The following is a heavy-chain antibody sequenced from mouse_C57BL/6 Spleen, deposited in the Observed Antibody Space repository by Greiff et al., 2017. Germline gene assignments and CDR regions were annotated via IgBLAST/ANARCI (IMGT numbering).Heavy chain of an antibody. CDR2: IYPSDSET. D-gene: IGHD2-5*01. Sequence: QVQLQQPGAELVRPGSSVKLSCKASGYTFTSYWMDWVKQRPGQGLEWIGNIYPSDSETHYNQKFKDKATLTVDKSSSTAYMQLSSLTSEDSAVXYCARGYYSNYGYAMDYWGQGTSVTVSS. J-gene: IGHJ4*01. CDR1: GYTFTSYW. V-gene: IGHV1-61*01. CDR3: ARGYYSNYGYAMDY.